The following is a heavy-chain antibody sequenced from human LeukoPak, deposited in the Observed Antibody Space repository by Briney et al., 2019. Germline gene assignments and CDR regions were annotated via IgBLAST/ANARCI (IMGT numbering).Heavy chain of an antibody. CDR2: IYYSGST. D-gene: IGHD3-9*01. V-gene: IGHV4-59*01. J-gene: IGHJ4*02. CDR1: GGSFSGYY. CDR3: ARVESETYYDILTGYYLDY. Sequence: SETLSLTCAVYGGSFSGYYWSWIRQPPGKGLEWIGYIYYSGSTNYNPSLKSRVTISVDTSKNQFSLKLSSVTAADTAVYYCARVESETYYDILTGYYLDYWGQGTLVTVSS.